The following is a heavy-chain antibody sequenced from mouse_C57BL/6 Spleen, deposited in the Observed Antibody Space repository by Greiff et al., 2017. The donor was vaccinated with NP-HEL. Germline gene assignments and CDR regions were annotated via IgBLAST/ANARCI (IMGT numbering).Heavy chain of an antibody. V-gene: IGHV2-6*03. Sequence: VQLQESGPGLVAPSQSLSITCTVSGFSLTSYGVHWVRQPPGKGLARLVVIWSDGSTTYNSALKSSLGISKDNSKSQAFLKMNSLQTDDTAMYYCARSCYCGSSYAMDYWGQGTSVTVSS. CDR2: IWSDGST. J-gene: IGHJ4*01. CDR3: ARSCYCGSSYAMDY. D-gene: IGHD1-1*01. CDR1: GFSLTSYG.